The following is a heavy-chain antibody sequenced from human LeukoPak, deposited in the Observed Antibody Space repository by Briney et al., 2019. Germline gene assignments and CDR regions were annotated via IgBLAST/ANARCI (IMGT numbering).Heavy chain of an antibody. CDR3: AKGPYYDILTGPTPRYYYYGMDV. CDR2: ISGSGGST. D-gene: IGHD3-9*01. J-gene: IGHJ6*02. CDR1: GFTFSSYA. Sequence: GGSLRLSCAASGFTFSSYAMGWVRQAPGKGLEWVSAISGSGGSTYYADSVKGRFTISRDNSKNTLYLQMNSLRAEDTAVYYCAKGPYYDILTGPTPRYYYYGMDVWGQGTTVTVSS. V-gene: IGHV3-23*01.